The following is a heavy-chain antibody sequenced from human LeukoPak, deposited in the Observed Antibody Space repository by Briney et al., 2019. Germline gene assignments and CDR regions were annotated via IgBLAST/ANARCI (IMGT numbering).Heavy chain of an antibody. V-gene: IGHV3-21*04. J-gene: IGHJ4*02. Sequence: IPGGSLRLSCAASGFTFSSYSMTWVRQAPGKELEWVSSISSSSSYIYYADSVKGRFTISRDNAKNLLYLQMNSLRAEDTAVYYCARAGGGYSYGHFDYWGQGTLVTVSS. CDR2: ISSSSSYI. D-gene: IGHD5-18*01. CDR1: GFTFSSYS. CDR3: ARAGGGYSYGHFDY.